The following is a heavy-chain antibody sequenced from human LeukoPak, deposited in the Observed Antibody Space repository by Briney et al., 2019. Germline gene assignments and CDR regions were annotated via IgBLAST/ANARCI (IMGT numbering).Heavy chain of an antibody. J-gene: IGHJ5*02. CDR2: INPNSGGT. Sequence: GASVKVSCKASGYTFTGYYMQGVRQAPGQGLEGMGGINPNSGGTKYAEKLQGRDNMTRDTSISTAYMELSRLRSDDTTVYYCARDYLDYDFWSGYYGNWFDPWGQGTLVTVSS. CDR1: GYTFTGYY. V-gene: IGHV1-2*02. D-gene: IGHD3-3*01. CDR3: ARDYLDYDFWSGYYGNWFDP.